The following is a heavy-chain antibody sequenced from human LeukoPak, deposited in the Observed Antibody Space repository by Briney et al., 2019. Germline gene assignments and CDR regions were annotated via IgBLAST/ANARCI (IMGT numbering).Heavy chain of an antibody. D-gene: IGHD6-6*01. V-gene: IGHV3-74*01. CDR2: ISPTGSTT. Sequence: GGSLRLSCTASGFSFSGHWMHWARQLPGKGLVWVSRISPTGSTTSYADSVKGRFTVSRDNAKNTLYLQANNLRAEDTAVYYCARGPNSNWSGLDFWGQGTLLTVSS. J-gene: IGHJ4*02. CDR3: ARGPNSNWSGLDF. CDR1: GFSFSGHW.